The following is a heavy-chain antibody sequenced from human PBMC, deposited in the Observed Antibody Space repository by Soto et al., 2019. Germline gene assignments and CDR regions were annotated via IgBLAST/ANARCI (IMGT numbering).Heavy chain of an antibody. CDR3: PTELGSNPANPLNS. V-gene: IGHV3-15*07. CDR2: IKSKQDGGAR. D-gene: IGHD1-26*01. CDR1: GFPFSAAW. Sequence: EVQLVEAGGGLVKPAEALRLSCAASGFPFSAAWMHWVRQAPGKGLEWVGRIKSKQDGGARDYAAPGQGRFTRSRDDSKHTLFLQMDSLRSADTAVYFCPTELGSNPANPLNSWGQGTLVTVSS. J-gene: IGHJ5*02.